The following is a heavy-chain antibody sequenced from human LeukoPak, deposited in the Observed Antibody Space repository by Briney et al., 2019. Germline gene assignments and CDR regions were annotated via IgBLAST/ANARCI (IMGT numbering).Heavy chain of an antibody. J-gene: IGHJ4*02. V-gene: IGHV4-59*11. CDR1: GDSFSSHY. CDR3: VREIGAAGFDS. CDR2: VSYKGAT. Sequence: SETLSLTCSVSGDSFSSHYWSWIRQSPGRGLEWIGYVSYKGATNYSPSLKSRVTISRDTSKNHFSLRLTSVTAADTAVYYCVREIGAAGFDSWGQGTLVTVS. D-gene: IGHD6-13*01.